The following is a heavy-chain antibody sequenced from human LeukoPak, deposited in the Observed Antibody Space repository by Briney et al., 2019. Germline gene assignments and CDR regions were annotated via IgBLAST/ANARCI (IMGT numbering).Heavy chain of an antibody. CDR1: GFTFSSYW. V-gene: IGHV3-7*01. J-gene: IGHJ4*02. CDR3: ASSRGYSYGGFFDY. CDR2: IKKDGSEK. Sequence: GGSLRLSCAGSGFTFSSYWMSWVRQAPGKGLEWVANIKKDGSEKYYVDSVKGRFTISRDNAKNSLYLQMNSLRAEDTAVYYCASSRGYSYGGFFDYWGQGTLVTVSS. D-gene: IGHD5-18*01.